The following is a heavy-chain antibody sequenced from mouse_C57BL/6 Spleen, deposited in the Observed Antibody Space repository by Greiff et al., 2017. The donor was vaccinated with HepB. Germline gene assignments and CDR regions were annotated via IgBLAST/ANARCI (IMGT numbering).Heavy chain of an antibody. V-gene: IGHV1-64*01. Sequence: QVQLKQPGAELVKPGASVKLSCKASGYTFTSYWMHWVKQRPGQGLEWIGMIHPNSGSTNYNEKFKSKATLTVDKSSSTAYMQLSSLTSEDSAVYYCARSGDYDDAFDYWGQGTTLTVSS. D-gene: IGHD2-4*01. CDR1: GYTFTSYW. J-gene: IGHJ2*01. CDR3: ARSGDYDDAFDY. CDR2: IHPNSGST.